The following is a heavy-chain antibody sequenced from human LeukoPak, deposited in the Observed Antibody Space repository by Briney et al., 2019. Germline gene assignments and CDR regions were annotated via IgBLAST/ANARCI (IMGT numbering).Heavy chain of an antibody. CDR1: GYTFTSYA. CDR2: INTNNGNT. J-gene: IGHJ4*02. Sequence: ASVKVSCKASGYTFTSYAFSWVRQAPGQGLEWMGWINTNNGNTNYVQRPQGRVTMTTDTSTSTAYMELRSLRSDDTAVYYCAREREETYGSGSYTFDHWGQGTLVTVSS. D-gene: IGHD3-10*01. CDR3: AREREETYGSGSYTFDH. V-gene: IGHV1-18*01.